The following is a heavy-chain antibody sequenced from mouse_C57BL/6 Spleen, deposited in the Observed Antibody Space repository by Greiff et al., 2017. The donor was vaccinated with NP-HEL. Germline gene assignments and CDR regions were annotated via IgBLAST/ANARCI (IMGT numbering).Heavy chain of an antibody. V-gene: IGHV10-1*01. CDR2: IRSKSNNYAT. CDR3: VRQGEGYYFDY. Sequence: DVKLVESGGGLVQPKGSLKLSCAASGFSFNTYAMNWVRQAPGKGLEWVARIRSKSNNYATYYADSVKDRFTISRDDSESMLYLQMNNLKTEDTAMYYCVRQGEGYYFDYWGQGTTLTVSS. J-gene: IGHJ2*01. CDR1: GFSFNTYA.